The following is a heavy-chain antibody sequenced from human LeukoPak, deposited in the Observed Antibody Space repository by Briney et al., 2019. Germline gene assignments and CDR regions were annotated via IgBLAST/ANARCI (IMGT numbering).Heavy chain of an antibody. CDR2: ISGSGGST. V-gene: IGHV3-23*01. J-gene: IGHJ4*02. CDR3: AKEGNYYDSSGYQD. Sequence: GGSLRLSCAASGFTFSSYAMSWVRQAPGKGLEWVSAISGSGGSTYYADSVKGRFTVSRDNSKNTLYLQMNSLRAEDTAVYYCAKEGNYYDSSGYQDWGQGTLVTVSS. D-gene: IGHD3-22*01. CDR1: GFTFSSYA.